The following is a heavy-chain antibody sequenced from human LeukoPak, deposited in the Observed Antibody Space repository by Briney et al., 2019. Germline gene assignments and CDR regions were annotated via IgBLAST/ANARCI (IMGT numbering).Heavy chain of an antibody. CDR1: GFTFSSYA. D-gene: IGHD2-2*01. V-gene: IGHV3-30-3*01. J-gene: IGHJ4*02. CDR2: ISYDGSNK. Sequence: GGSLRLSCAASGFTFSSYAMHWVRQAPGKGLEWVAVISYDGSNKYYADSVKGRFTISRDNSKNTLYLQMNSLRAEVTAVYYCAKGGVPVVSPAVNWGQGTLVTVSS. CDR3: AKGGVPVVSPAVN.